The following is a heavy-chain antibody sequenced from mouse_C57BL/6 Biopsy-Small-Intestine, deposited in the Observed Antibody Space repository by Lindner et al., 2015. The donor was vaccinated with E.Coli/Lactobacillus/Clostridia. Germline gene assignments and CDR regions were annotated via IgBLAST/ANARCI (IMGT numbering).Heavy chain of an antibody. CDR2: INPNNGGT. V-gene: IGHV1-22*01. CDR1: GYTFTDYN. J-gene: IGHJ2*01. D-gene: IGHD2-3*01. Sequence: VQLQESGPELAKPGASVKMSCKASGYTFTDYNMHWVKQSHGKSLEWIGYINPNNGGTSYNQKFKGKATLTVNKSSSTAYMELRSLTSEDSAVYYCARWLLIFDYWGQGTTLTVSS. CDR3: ARWLLIFDY.